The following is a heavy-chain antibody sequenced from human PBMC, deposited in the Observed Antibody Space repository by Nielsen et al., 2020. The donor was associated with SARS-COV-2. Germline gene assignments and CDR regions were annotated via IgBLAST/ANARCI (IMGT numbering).Heavy chain of an antibody. CDR2: ISSSSTYK. Sequence: GESLKISCAASGFTFSSYWMNWVRQAPGKGLEWVSSISSSSTYKYYADSVKGRFTISSDNAKNSLYLQMTILRAEDTAMYYCASDPTFFGDDCRSVWGRGILVTVSS. V-gene: IGHV3-21*01. CDR3: ASDPTFFGDDCRSV. CDR1: GFTFSSYW. D-gene: IGHD2-21*02. J-gene: IGHJ4*02.